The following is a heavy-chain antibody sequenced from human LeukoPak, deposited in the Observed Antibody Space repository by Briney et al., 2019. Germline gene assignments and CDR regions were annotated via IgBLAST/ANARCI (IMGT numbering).Heavy chain of an antibody. CDR1: EFTFSTYW. V-gene: IGHV3-7*02. Sequence: GGSLSLSRAASEFTFSTYWISWVRQAPGKGLEWVANINQDVSGIYYVDSVKGRFTISRDNAKKSLYLQMNSLRSEDTAVYYCTRARYCTSGNCYLDSWGQGTLVTDSS. CDR3: TRARYCTSGNCYLDS. J-gene: IGHJ4*02. D-gene: IGHD2-8*01. CDR2: INQDVSGI.